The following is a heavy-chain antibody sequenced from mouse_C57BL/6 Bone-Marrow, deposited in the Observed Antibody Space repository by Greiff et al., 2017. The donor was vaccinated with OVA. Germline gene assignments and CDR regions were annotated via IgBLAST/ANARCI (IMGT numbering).Heavy chain of an antibody. J-gene: IGHJ2*01. CDR3: TTYWY. CDR1: GFNIKDDY. Sequence: EVQLQQSGAELVRPGDSVKLSCTASGFNIKDDYMDWVKERPEQGLEWIGWIDPENGDTEYASKFQGKATITADTTSKTVYLQHSNLTSEDTAVYDCTTYWYWGQGPTVTVSS. CDR2: IDPENGDT. V-gene: IGHV14-4*01. D-gene: IGHD4-1*01.